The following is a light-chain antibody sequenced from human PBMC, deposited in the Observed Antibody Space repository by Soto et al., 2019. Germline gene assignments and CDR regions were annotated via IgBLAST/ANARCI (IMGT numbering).Light chain of an antibody. CDR1: QSISSY. V-gene: IGKV1-39*01. CDR2: AAS. CDR3: QQYNSYPIT. J-gene: IGKJ5*01. Sequence: DFQMTQSPSSLSASVGDRVTITCRASQSISSYLNWYQQKPGKAPKLLIYAASSLQSGVPSRFSGSGSGTEFTLTISSLQPDDFATYYCQQYNSYPITFGQGTRLEIK.